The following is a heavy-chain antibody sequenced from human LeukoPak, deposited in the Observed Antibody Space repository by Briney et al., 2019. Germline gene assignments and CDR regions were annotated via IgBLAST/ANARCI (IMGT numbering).Heavy chain of an antibody. D-gene: IGHD6-13*01. CDR2: IIHILGIE. V-gene: IGHV1-69*10. CDR1: GGTFSSYA. Sequence: SVKLSCTASGGTFSSYAMSWVRQAPGQGLEWMGGIIHILGIENYAQTLQGRVTITGDNSTSTAYMELSSLRSEDTAVYYCAMIAAAGTGVYYWGQGTLVTVSS. CDR3: AMIAAAGTGVYY. J-gene: IGHJ4*02.